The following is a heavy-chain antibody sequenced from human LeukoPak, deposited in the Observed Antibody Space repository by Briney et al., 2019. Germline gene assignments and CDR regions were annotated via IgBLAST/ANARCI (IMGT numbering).Heavy chain of an antibody. Sequence: GSLRLSCAATGFTFSDYYLSWIRQAPGKGLEWVSYISSSGSTIYYADSVKGRFTISRDNAKNSLYLQMNSLRAEDTAVYYCARAVAGTWDWYYFDYWGQGTLVTVSS. J-gene: IGHJ4*02. CDR2: ISSSGSTI. V-gene: IGHV3-11*01. D-gene: IGHD6-19*01. CDR1: GFTFSDYY. CDR3: ARAVAGTWDWYYFDY.